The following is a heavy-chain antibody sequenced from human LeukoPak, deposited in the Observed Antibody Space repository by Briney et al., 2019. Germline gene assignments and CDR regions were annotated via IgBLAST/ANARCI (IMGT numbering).Heavy chain of an antibody. CDR3: ARANGIAAAGIFDY. V-gene: IGHV3-11*05. CDR1: GGSISSYY. J-gene: IGHJ4*02. D-gene: IGHD6-13*01. CDR2: ISGSSTDT. Sequence: LSLTCTVSGGSISSYYWSWVRRAPGKGLEWVSYISGSSTDTNHADSVKGRFTISRDNAENSLYLQMNSLRAEDTAIYYCARANGIAAAGIFDYWGQGSLVTVSS.